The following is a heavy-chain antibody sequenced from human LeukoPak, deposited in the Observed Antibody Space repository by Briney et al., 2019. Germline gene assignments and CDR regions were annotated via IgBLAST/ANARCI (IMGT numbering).Heavy chain of an antibody. CDR3: ARRVGGTPDY. CDR1: GFTFSNYA. CDR2: IGGDGASS. D-gene: IGHD1-26*01. V-gene: IGHV3-23*01. J-gene: IGHJ4*02. Sequence: PGGSLRLSCAASGFTFSNYAMTWVRQTPGKGLEWGSAIGGDGASSDYADSVKGRFTISRENSKNTLYLQMNSLRAEDTALYYCARRVGGTPDYWGLGTLVTVSS.